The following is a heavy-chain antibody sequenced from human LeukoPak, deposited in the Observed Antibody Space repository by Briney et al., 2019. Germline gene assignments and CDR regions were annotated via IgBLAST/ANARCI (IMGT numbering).Heavy chain of an antibody. V-gene: IGHV3-11*04. D-gene: IGHD2-15*01. CDR1: GFTFSDFY. Sequence: PGGSLRLSCAASGFTFSDFYMSWIRQAPGRGLEWVSYITSSGSTMYYADSLKGRFTISRDNAKNSLYLQMNSLRAEGTAVYYCARGVLLTFDPWGQGTLVTVSS. J-gene: IGHJ5*02. CDR3: ARGVLLTFDP. CDR2: ITSSGSTM.